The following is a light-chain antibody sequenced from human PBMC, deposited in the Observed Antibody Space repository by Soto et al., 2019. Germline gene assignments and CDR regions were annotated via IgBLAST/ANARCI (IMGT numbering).Light chain of an antibody. J-gene: IGKJ4*01. CDR3: QQYYSYPRLT. CDR1: QGISRY. Sequence: AIRMTQSPSSFSASTGDTVTITCRASQGISRYLAWYQQKLGKAPKLLINAASTLQSGVPSRFSSSGSWTDFSLLISCLLSDDFATYYCQQYYSYPRLTFGGGTKVEIK. CDR2: AAS. V-gene: IGKV1-8*01.